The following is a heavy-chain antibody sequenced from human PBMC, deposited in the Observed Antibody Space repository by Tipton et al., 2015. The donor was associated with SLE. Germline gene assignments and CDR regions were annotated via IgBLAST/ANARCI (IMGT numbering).Heavy chain of an antibody. CDR1: GYSISSGYY. J-gene: IGHJ5*02. D-gene: IGHD3-3*01. CDR3: ARLEDPFGIFGVPKGWFDP. Sequence: TLSLTCVVSGYSISSGYYWGWIRQPPGKGLEWIGSISHTESEKTYYNPSLKSRVTMSVDTSNNQFSLKLISVTAADTAVYYCARLEDPFGIFGVPKGWFDPWGQGTLVTVSS. CDR2: ISHTESEKT. V-gene: IGHV4-38-2*01.